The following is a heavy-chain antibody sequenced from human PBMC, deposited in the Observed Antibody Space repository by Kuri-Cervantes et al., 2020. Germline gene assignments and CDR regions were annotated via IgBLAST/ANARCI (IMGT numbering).Heavy chain of an antibody. J-gene: IGHJ4*02. Sequence: SETLSLTCTVSGGSVSSGSYYWSWVRQPPGKGLEWIGEIFQSGSTNYNPSLKSRVTISMDTSQNQFSLRLTSVTAADTAMYYCAKADANGDFDYWGQGTLVTVSS. V-gene: IGHV4-61*01. CDR1: GGSVSSGSYY. CDR3: AKADANGDFDY. D-gene: IGHD4-17*01. CDR2: IFQSGST.